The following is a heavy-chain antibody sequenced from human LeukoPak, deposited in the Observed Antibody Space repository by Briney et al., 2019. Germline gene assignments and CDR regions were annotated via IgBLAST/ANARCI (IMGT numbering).Heavy chain of an antibody. Sequence: SETLSLTCAVYGGPFSGYYWSWIRQPPGKGLEWIGEINHSGSTNYNPSLKSRVTISVDTSKNQFSLKLSSVTAADTAVYYCARVQGLLAYWGQGTLVTVSS. D-gene: IGHD2-15*01. V-gene: IGHV4-34*01. CDR2: INHSGST. CDR3: ARVQGLLAY. CDR1: GGPFSGYY. J-gene: IGHJ4*02.